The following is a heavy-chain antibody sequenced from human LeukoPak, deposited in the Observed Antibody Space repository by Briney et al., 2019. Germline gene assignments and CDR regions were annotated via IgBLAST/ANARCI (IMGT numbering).Heavy chain of an antibody. J-gene: IGHJ4*02. D-gene: IGHD4-23*01. V-gene: IGHV3-53*01. CDR3: ARDLRGAGGYYFDY. CDR2: IYSGGST. Sequence: PGGSLRLSCAASGFNVSSNYMSWVRQAPGKGLEGVSVIYSGGSTYYADSVKGRFTISRDNSKNTLYLQMNSLRAEDTAVYYCARDLRGAGGYYFDYWGQGTLVTVSS. CDR1: GFNVSSNY.